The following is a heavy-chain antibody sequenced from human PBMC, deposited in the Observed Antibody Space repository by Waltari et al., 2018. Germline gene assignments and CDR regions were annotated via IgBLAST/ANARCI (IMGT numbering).Heavy chain of an antibody. CDR1: GDSSGCGHSY. V-gene: IGHV4-39*07. CDR3: AREVGGSSWSTTPRGDAFDI. CDR2: IYLAGST. D-gene: IGHD6-13*01. J-gene: IGHJ3*02. Sequence: QLQLRESGPGLLKPSATLSLTCSVSGDSSGCGHSYWGWHRQAPGKGLEWIGSIYLAGSTYYNPSLKSRLTISVDTSKNQFSLRLSSVTAADTAVYYCAREVGGSSWSTTPRGDAFDIWGQGTMVTVSS.